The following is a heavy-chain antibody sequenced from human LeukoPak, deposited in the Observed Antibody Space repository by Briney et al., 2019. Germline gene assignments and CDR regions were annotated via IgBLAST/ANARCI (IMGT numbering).Heavy chain of an antibody. CDR3: ARAPRIPLGVGYYYMDV. D-gene: IGHD1-26*01. CDR2: IYYSGST. CDR1: GGSISSSSYY. J-gene: IGHJ6*03. Sequence: PSETLSLTCTVSGGSISSSSYYWGWIRQPPGKGLEWIGSIYYSGSTYYNPSLKSRVTISVDTSKNQFSLKLSSVTAADTAVYYCARAPRIPLGVGYYYMDVWGKGTTVTVSS. V-gene: IGHV4-39*01.